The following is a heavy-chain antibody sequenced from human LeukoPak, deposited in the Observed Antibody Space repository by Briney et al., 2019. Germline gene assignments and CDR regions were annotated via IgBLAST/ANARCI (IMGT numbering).Heavy chain of an antibody. CDR3: AKDLDGGYSYRVWQAFDI. D-gene: IGHD5-18*01. Sequence: GGSLRLSCAASGFAFISYGMHWVRQAPGKGLEWVAVISYDGSNKYYADSVKGRFTISRDNSKNTLYLQMNSLRAEDTAVYYCAKDLDGGYSYRVWQAFDIWGQGTMVTVSS. CDR2: ISYDGSNK. V-gene: IGHV3-30*18. J-gene: IGHJ3*02. CDR1: GFAFISYG.